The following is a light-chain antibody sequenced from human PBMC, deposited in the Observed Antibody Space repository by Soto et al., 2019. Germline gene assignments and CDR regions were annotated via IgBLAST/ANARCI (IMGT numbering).Light chain of an antibody. CDR1: SSDVGGYNF. CDR3: NSYTSSSTLV. V-gene: IGLV2-14*03. CDR2: NVY. J-gene: IGLJ2*01. Sequence: QSALTQPASVSGSPGQSITISCTGTSSDVGGYNFVSWYQQHPGKAPKLMLYNVYDRPSGISHRFSGSRSGNTASLTISGLQAEEEAHYYCNSYTSSSTLVFGGGTKLTVL.